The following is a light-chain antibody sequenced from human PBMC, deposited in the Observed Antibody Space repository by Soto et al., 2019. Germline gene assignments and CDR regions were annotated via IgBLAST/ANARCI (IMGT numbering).Light chain of an antibody. CDR2: EVS. CDR1: SSDVGAHNF. V-gene: IGLV2-8*01. Sequence: QSALTQPPSASGSPGQSVTISCTGTSSDVGAHNFVSWHQQHPGKAPKLMVYEVSKRPSGVPDRFSGSKSGNTASLTVSGLQAEDEADYYCISYAGSNNYVFGTGTKLTVL. J-gene: IGLJ1*01. CDR3: ISYAGSNNYV.